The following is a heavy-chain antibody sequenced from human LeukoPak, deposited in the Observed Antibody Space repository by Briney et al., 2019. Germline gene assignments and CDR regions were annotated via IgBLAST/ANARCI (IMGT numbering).Heavy chain of an antibody. V-gene: IGHV4-38-2*02. CDR1: GYSISSGYY. J-gene: IGHJ6*03. Sequence: SETLSLTCTVSGYSISSGYYWGWIRQPPGKGLEWIGSIYHSGSTYYNPSLKSRVTISVDTSKNQFSLKLSSVTAADTTVYYCARMPGYSYYYMDVWGKGTTVTVSS. CDR2: IYHSGST. D-gene: IGHD5-18*01. CDR3: ARMPGYSYYYMDV.